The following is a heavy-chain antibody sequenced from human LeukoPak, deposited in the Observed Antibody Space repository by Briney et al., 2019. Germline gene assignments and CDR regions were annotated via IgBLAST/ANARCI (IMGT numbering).Heavy chain of an antibody. Sequence: ASVKVSSKASGYTFTSYYMHWVRQAPGQGLEWMGIINPSGGSTSYAQKFQGRVTMTRDTSTSTVYMELSSLRSEDTAVYYCARGLNYYDSSGYYFTPPFDYWGQGTLVTVSS. CDR1: GYTFTSYY. J-gene: IGHJ4*02. CDR3: ARGLNYYDSSGYYFTPPFDY. D-gene: IGHD3-22*01. CDR2: INPSGGST. V-gene: IGHV1-46*01.